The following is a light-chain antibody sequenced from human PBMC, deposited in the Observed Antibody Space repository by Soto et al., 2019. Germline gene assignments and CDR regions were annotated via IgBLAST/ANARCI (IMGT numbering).Light chain of an antibody. CDR3: QQYFTYPVT. CDR1: QGVSNY. V-gene: IGKV1-8*01. CDR2: AAS. J-gene: IGKJ3*01. Sequence: AVRMTQSPSSFSASTGDRVTITCRASQGVSNYLAWYQQKPGKAPKLLIYAASTLQSGVPPTFSGSGSGTDFTLTISRLQSEDFAISYCQQYFTYPVTFGPGTKVDIK.